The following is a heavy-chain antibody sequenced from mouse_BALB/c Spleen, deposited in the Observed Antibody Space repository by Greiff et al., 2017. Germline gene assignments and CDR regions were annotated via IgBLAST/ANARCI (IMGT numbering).Heavy chain of an antibody. Sequence: DVMLVESGGGLVQPGGSLKLSCAASGFTFSSYTMSWVRQTPEKRLEWVAYISNCGGSTYYPDTVKGRFTISRDNAKNTLYLQMSSLKSEDTAMYYSARTRESWFAYWGQGTLVTGAA. CDR1: GFTFSSYT. CDR2: ISNCGGST. V-gene: IGHV5-12-2*01. J-gene: IGHJ3*01. CDR3: ARTRESWFAY.